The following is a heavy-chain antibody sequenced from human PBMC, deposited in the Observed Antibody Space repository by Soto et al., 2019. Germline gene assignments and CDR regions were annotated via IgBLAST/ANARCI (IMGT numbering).Heavy chain of an antibody. V-gene: IGHV1-24*01. CDR3: ALSIAVAGPDFDY. CDR2: FDPEDGET. D-gene: IGHD6-19*01. CDR1: GYTLTELS. J-gene: IGHJ4*02. Sequence: ASVKVSCKVSGYTLTELSIHWVRQAPGKGLEWMGGFDPEDGETIYAQKFQGRVTMTEDTSTDTAYMELSSLRSGDTAVYYCALSIAVAGPDFDYWGQGTLVTVSS.